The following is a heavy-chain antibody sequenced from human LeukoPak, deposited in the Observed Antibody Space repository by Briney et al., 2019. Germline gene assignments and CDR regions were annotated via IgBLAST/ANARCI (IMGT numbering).Heavy chain of an antibody. CDR1: GGTFSSYA. CDR3: ARVAAAGTRGWFDP. D-gene: IGHD6-13*01. V-gene: IGHV1-69*06. Sequence: SVKVSCKASGGTFSSYAINWVRQAPGQGLEWMGGIIPIFGTANYAQKFQGRVTITADKSTSTAYMELSSLRSEDTAVYYCARVAAAGTRGWFDPWGQGTLVTVSS. J-gene: IGHJ5*02. CDR2: IIPIFGTA.